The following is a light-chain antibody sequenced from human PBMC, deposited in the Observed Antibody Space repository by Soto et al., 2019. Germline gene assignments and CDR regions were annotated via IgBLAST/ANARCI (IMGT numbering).Light chain of an antibody. CDR2: AAS. Sequence: DIQMTQTPSSLSASVGDRVTITCRASQSIDRYLNWYQQKLGKAPKVLIYAASTLQSGVPSRFSGSGSGTEFTLTISSLQPEDFASYYCLQDYGDSWTFGQGTKVDIK. V-gene: IGKV1-39*01. CDR1: QSIDRY. CDR3: LQDYGDSWT. J-gene: IGKJ1*01.